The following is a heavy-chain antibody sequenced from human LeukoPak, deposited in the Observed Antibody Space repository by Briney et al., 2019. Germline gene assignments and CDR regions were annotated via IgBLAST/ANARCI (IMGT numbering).Heavy chain of an antibody. D-gene: IGHD3-9*01. CDR2: INHSGST. CDR3: ARGAYYDILTYHYYYYGMDV. J-gene: IGHJ6*02. V-gene: IGHV4-34*01. CDR1: GGSFSGYY. Sequence: SETLSLTCAVYGGSFSGYYWSWIRQPPGKGLEWIGEINHSGSTNYNPSLKSRVTISVDTSKNQFPLKLSSVTAADTAVYYCARGAYYDILTYHYYYYGMDVWGQGTTVTVSS.